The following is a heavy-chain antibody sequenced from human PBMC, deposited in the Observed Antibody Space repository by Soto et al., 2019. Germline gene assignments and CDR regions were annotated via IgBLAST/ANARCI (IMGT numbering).Heavy chain of an antibody. CDR2: INHSGST. V-gene: IGHV4-34*01. J-gene: IGHJ4*02. D-gene: IGHD2-8*02. CDR1: GGSFSGYY. CDR3: ARDKITGFFDY. Sequence: QVQLQQWGAGLLKPSETLSLTCAVYGGSFSGYYWTWIRQPPGTGLEWIGEINHSGSTNYNPSLMSRVTISVDTSKTQFSLKLTSVTAADTAVYYCARDKITGFFDYWGQGTLVTVSS.